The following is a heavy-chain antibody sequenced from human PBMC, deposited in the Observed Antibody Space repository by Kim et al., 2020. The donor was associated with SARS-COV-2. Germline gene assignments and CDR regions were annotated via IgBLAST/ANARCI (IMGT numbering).Heavy chain of an antibody. D-gene: IGHD2-21*02. V-gene: IGHV1-69*13. CDR1: GGTFSSYG. J-gene: IGHJ3*02. CDR2: IIPIFGTA. Sequence: SVKVSCKASGGTFSSYGISWVRQAPGQGLEWMGGIIPIFGTANYAQKFQGRVTITADESTSTAYMELSSLRSEDTAVYYCASWGGPGGDRTLEDAFDIWGQGTMVTVSS. CDR3: ASWGGPGGDRTLEDAFDI.